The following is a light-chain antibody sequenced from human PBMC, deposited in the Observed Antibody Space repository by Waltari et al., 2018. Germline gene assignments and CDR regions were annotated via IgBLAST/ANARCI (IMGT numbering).Light chain of an antibody. CDR3: QHFNNVPYT. CDR1: QDIKTY. V-gene: IGKV1-33*01. J-gene: IGKJ2*01. Sequence: DIQMTQSPSSLSASVGDRVTITCQASQDIKTYLNWYQQKPGKAPKLLIHGASILEAGVPLMFSGGGSGTDFTFSVSSLQPEDVATYYCQHFNNVPYTFGQGTKLEIK. CDR2: GAS.